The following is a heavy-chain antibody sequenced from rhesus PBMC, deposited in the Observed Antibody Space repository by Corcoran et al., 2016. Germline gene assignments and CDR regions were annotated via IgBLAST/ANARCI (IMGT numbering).Heavy chain of an antibody. J-gene: IGHJ6*01. V-gene: IGHV3-116*02. CDR3: ARSYSYSYGLDS. CDR2: IRDKANCWTA. D-gene: IGHD5-12*01. Sequence: EVRLVESGGGLVQPGGSLRLSCAASGFTFSDYYMSWVRQAHGQGPEWVGFIRDKANCWTAEYAASVKGRFTISRDDSKSIASLQMNSLKTEDTAVYYCARSYSYSYGLDSWGQGVVVTVSS. CDR1: GFTFSDYY.